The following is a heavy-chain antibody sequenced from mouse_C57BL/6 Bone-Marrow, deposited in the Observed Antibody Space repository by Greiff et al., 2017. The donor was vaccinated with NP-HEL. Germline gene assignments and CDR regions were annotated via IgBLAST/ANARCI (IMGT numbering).Heavy chain of an antibody. CDR3: ARGGIYYGNYYYAMDY. V-gene: IGHV1-50*01. Sequence: QLQQPGAELVKPGASVKLSCKASGYTFTSYWMQWVKQRPGQGLEWIGEIDPSDSYTNYNQKFKGKATLTVDTSSSTAYMQLSSLTSEDSAVYYCARGGIYYGNYYYAMDYWGQGTSVTVSS. CDR2: IDPSDSYT. J-gene: IGHJ4*01. CDR1: GYTFTSYW. D-gene: IGHD2-1*01.